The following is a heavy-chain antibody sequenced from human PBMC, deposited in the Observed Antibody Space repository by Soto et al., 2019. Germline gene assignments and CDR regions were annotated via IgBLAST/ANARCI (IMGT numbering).Heavy chain of an antibody. Sequence: QVQLQESGPGLVKPSQTLSLTCTVSGGSISSGGYYWSWIRQHPGKGLEGIGYIYYSGSTYYNPSLRSRVTISVDPSKNQFSLKLSSVTAADTAVYYCARAAIFGVGKFDYWGQGTLVTVSS. V-gene: IGHV4-31*03. D-gene: IGHD3-3*01. CDR1: GGSISSGGYY. J-gene: IGHJ4*02. CDR2: IYYSGST. CDR3: ARAAIFGVGKFDY.